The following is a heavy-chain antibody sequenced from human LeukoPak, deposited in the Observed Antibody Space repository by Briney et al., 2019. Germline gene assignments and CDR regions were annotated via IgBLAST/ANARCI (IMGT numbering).Heavy chain of an antibody. D-gene: IGHD3-22*01. CDR1: GGSISSRNYY. CDR2: IYYSGGT. J-gene: IGHJ6*02. V-gene: IGHV4-39*01. CDR3: ATRSYYDTSGVYSMDV. Sequence: SETLSLTCSVSGGSISSRNYYWGWIRQPPGKKLEWIGSIYYSGGTYYNPSLKSRATISVDTSKNQFSLKLNSVTAADTAVYYCATRSYYDTSGVYSMDVRGQGTTVSVSS.